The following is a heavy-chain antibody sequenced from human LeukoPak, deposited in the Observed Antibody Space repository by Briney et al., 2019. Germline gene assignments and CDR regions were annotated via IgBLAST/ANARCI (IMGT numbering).Heavy chain of an antibody. CDR3: ARDSVLRPARNLMIVVVMDY. CDR2: ISSSSSYI. V-gene: IGHV3-21*01. J-gene: IGHJ4*02. CDR1: GFTFCRSE. D-gene: IGHD3-22*01. Sequence: PGGSLRLSCAASGFTFCRSEMNWVRQAPGKGLEWVSSISSSSSYIYYADSVKGRFTISRNNDKNSLYLQMNRLRAEDTAVYYCARDSVLRPARNLMIVVVMDYGGQGTLVTVSS.